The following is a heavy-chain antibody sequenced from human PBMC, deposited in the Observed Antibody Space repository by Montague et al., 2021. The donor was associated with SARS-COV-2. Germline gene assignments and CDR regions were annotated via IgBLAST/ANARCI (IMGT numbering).Heavy chain of an antibody. Sequence: SETLSLTCTVFGGSISSGDYYWSWIRQPPGKGLEWIGYIYYSGSTYYNPSLKSRVTISVDTSKNQFSLKLSSVTAADTAVYYCARDIGVGGSTYYYYGMDVWGQGTTVTVSS. V-gene: IGHV4-30-4*01. J-gene: IGHJ6*02. CDR3: ARDIGVGGSTYYYYGMDV. CDR1: GGSISSGDYY. CDR2: IYYSGST. D-gene: IGHD6-13*01.